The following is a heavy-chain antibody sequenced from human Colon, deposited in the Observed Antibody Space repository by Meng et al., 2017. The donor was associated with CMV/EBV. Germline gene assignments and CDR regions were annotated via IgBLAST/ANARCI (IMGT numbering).Heavy chain of an antibody. V-gene: IGHV3-33*01. CDR2: IWNNGRDS. CDR1: GFSFSTYG. J-gene: IGHJ5*02. Sequence: GESLKISCAASGFSFSTYGMHWVRQAPGKGPEWVAVIWNNGRDSYYAASVKGRFTISRDNSKNTLYLQMNSQRVEDTAVYYCARDGFTGYAGWFDPWGQGTQVTVSS. D-gene: IGHD5-12*01. CDR3: ARDGFTGYAGWFDP.